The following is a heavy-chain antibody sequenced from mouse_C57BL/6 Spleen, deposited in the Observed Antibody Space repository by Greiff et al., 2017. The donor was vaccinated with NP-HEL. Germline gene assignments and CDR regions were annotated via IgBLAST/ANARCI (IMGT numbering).Heavy chain of an antibody. CDR2: INPSTGGT. J-gene: IGHJ3*01. CDR3: AREAWGAY. D-gene: IGHD4-1*01. CDR1: GYSFTGYY. Sequence: VQLQQSGPELVKPGASVKISCKASGYSFTGYYMNWVKQSPEKSLEWIGEINPSTGGTTYNQKFKAKATLTVDKSSSTAYMQLKSLTSEDSAVYYCAREAWGAYWGQGTLVTVSA. V-gene: IGHV1-42*01.